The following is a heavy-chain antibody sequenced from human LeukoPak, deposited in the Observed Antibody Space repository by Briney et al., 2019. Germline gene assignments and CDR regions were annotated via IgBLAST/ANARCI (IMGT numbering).Heavy chain of an antibody. CDR3: ARGMGWLRYPKSYFDY. CDR1: GFTFSSYG. D-gene: IGHD5-12*01. V-gene: IGHV3-33*01. Sequence: GGSLRLSCAASGFTFSSYGMHWVRQATGKGLEWVAVIWYDGSNKYYADSVKGRFTISRDNSKNTLYLQMNSLRAEDTAVYYYARGMGWLRYPKSYFDYWGQGTLVTVSS. J-gene: IGHJ4*02. CDR2: IWYDGSNK.